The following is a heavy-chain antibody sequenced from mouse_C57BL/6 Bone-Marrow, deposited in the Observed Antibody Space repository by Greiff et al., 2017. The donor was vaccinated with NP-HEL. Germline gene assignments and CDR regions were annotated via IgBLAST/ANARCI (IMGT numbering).Heavy chain of an antibody. D-gene: IGHD2-13*01. CDR3: AGGGSDYVPYYYAMGC. Sequence: VKLMESGAELMKPGASVKLSCKATGYTFTGYWIEWVKQRPGHGLEWIGEILPGSGSTNYNEKFKGKATFTADTSSNTAYMQLSSLTTEDSAIYYCAGGGSDYVPYYYAMGCWGQGPTVTVA. CDR1: GYTFTGYW. J-gene: IGHJ4*01. CDR2: ILPGSGST. V-gene: IGHV1-9*01.